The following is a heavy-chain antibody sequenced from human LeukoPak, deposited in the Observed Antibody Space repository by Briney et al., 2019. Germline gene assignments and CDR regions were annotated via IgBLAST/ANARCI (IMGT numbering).Heavy chain of an antibody. V-gene: IGHV1-69-2*01. CDR1: GYTFTDYY. D-gene: IGHD2-15*01. Sequence: ASVKVSCKASGYTFTDYYMHWVQQAPGKGLEWMGRVDPEDGETIYAEKFQGRVTITADTSTDTAYMELSSLRSEDTAVYYCANSGCSGGSCYQGYYYYYMDVWGKGTTVTVSS. CDR3: ANSGCSGGSCYQGYYYYYMDV. CDR2: VDPEDGET. J-gene: IGHJ6*03.